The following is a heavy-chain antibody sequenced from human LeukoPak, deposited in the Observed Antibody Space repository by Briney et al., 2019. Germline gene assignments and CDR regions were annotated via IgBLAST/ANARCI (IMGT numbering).Heavy chain of an antibody. CDR1: GFPFSNYW. CDR2: IKQDGSEK. CDR3: ARGGMVRRVMGAFDI. V-gene: IGHV3-7*01. Sequence: GGSLGLSCAASGFPFSNYWMSWVRKPPGKGRGWVANIKQDGSEKYYVDSVKGRFTVSRDNAKNSLYLQMNSLRAEDTAVFYCARGGMVRRVMGAFDIWGQGTLVTVSS. D-gene: IGHD3-10*01. J-gene: IGHJ3*02.